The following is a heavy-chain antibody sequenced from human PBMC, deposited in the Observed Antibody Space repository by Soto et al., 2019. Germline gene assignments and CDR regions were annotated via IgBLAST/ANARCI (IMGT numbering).Heavy chain of an antibody. D-gene: IGHD6-19*01. J-gene: IGHJ4*02. V-gene: IGHV4-34*01. CDR3: ARGLGYSSGGDGGKY. Sequence: QVQLQQWGAGLLKPSETLSLTCAVYGGSFSGYYWSWIRQPPGKGLEWIGEINHSGSTNYNPSLKSRINISVDPSTNQFSRKLSSVTAAVTAVYYCARGLGYSSGGDGGKYWGQGTLVTVSS. CDR1: GGSFSGYY. CDR2: INHSGST.